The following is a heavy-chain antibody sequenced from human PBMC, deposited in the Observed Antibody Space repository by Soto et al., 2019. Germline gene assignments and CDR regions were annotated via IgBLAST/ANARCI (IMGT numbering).Heavy chain of an antibody. CDR3: ARGIGYYDSSDLRWFDP. CDR2: INHSGST. V-gene: IGHV4-34*01. Sequence: PSETLSLTCAVYGGSFSGYYWSWIRQPPGKGLEWIGEINHSGSTYYNPSLKSRVTISVDTSKNQFSLKLSSVTAADTAVYYCARGIGYYDSSDLRWFDPWGQGTLVTVSS. D-gene: IGHD3-22*01. J-gene: IGHJ5*02. CDR1: GGSFSGYY.